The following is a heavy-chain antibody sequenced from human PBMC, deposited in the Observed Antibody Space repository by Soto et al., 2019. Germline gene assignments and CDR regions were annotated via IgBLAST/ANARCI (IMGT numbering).Heavy chain of an antibody. CDR3: SRDNGYGYGMDV. CDR2: ITKSSRTI. D-gene: IGHD5-18*01. V-gene: IGHV3-48*01. CDR1: GFTFSTYT. Sequence: EVQLVESGGGLVQPGVSLRLSCAASGFTFSTYTMNWVRQAPGKGLEWISDITKSSRTIYYADSVKGRFTISRDNSKNTLYLQMQSLRAEDAAVYYCSRDNGYGYGMDVWGQGTPVTVSS. J-gene: IGHJ6*02.